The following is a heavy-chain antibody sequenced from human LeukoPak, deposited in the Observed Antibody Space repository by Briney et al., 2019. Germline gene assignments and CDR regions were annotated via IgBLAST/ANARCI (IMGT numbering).Heavy chain of an antibody. CDR1: GGSISSYY. CDR3: ARGYSSSWNNWFDP. D-gene: IGHD6-13*01. J-gene: IGHJ5*02. V-gene: IGHV4-59*01. Sequence: SETLSLTCTVSGGSISSYYWSWIRQPPGKGLEWIGYIYYSGSTNYNPSLKSRVTISVDTSKNQFSLKLSSVTAADTAVHYCARGYSSSWNNWFDPWGQGTLVTVSS. CDR2: IYYSGST.